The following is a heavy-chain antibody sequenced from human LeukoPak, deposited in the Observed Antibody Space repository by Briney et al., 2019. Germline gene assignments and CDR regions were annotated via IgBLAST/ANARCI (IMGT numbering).Heavy chain of an antibody. D-gene: IGHD3-9*01. J-gene: IGHJ4*02. CDR1: GGSISSYY. CDR2: IYYSGST. V-gene: IGHV4-59*01. CDR3: ARGEKSSLTGYFFY. Sequence: SETLSLTCTVSGGSISSYYWSWIRQPPGKGLEWIGYIYYSGSTNYNPSLKSRVTISVDTSKNQFSLKLSSVTAADTAVYYCARGEKSSLTGYFFYWGQGTLVTVPS.